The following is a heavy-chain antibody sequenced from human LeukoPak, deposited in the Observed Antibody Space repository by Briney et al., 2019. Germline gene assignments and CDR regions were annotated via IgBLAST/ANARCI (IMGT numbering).Heavy chain of an antibody. J-gene: IGHJ5*02. D-gene: IGHD2-15*01. V-gene: IGHV4-39*01. CDR1: GGSISSSSYY. Sequence: SETLSLTCTVSGGSISSSSYYWGWIRQPPGKGLEWIGSIYYSGSTYYNPSLKSRVTISVDTSKNQFSLKLSSVTAADTAVYYCARLGGVVVVAATEFDPWGQGTLVTVSS. CDR2: IYYSGST. CDR3: ARLGGVVVVAATEFDP.